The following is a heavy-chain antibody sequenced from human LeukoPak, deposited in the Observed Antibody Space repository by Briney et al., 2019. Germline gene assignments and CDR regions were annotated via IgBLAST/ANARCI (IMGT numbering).Heavy chain of an antibody. Sequence: GGSLRLSCAASGFTFSSYGMHWVRQAPGKGLEWVAVISYDGSYKYYADSVKGRFTSSRDNAKNSLYLQMNSLRVEDMALYYCAKGPSIVGAQFDYWGQGTLVTVSS. CDR2: ISYDGSYK. CDR1: GFTFSSYG. CDR3: AKGPSIVGAQFDY. V-gene: IGHV3-30*18. D-gene: IGHD1-26*01. J-gene: IGHJ4*02.